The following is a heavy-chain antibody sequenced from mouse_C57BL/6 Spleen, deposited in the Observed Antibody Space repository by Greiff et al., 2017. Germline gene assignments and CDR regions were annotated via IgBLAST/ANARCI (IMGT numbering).Heavy chain of an antibody. CDR2: ISGGGGNT. J-gene: IGHJ1*03. V-gene: IGHV5-9*01. CDR3: ARHGRTGTGWYFDV. CDR1: GFTFSSYT. Sequence: EVQGVESGGGLVKPGGSLKLSCAASGFTFSSYTMSWVRQTPEKRLEWVATISGGGGNTYYPDSVKGRFTISRDNAKNTLYLQMSSLRSEDTALYYCARHGRTGTGWYFDVWGTGTTVTVSS. D-gene: IGHD4-1*01.